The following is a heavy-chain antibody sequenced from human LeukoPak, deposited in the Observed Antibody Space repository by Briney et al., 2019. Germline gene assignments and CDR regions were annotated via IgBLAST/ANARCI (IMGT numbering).Heavy chain of an antibody. J-gene: IGHJ4*02. V-gene: IGHV3-7*01. CDR3: ARSGDYAPSPFDY. CDR2: IKQDGSEK. Sequence: GGSLRLSCAASGFTLSSYWMSWVRQAPGKGLEWVANIKQDGSEKYYVDSVKGRFTIYRDKAKNSLYLQMNSLRAEDTAVYYCARSGDYAPSPFDYWGQGTLVTVSS. CDR1: GFTLSSYW. D-gene: IGHD4-17*01.